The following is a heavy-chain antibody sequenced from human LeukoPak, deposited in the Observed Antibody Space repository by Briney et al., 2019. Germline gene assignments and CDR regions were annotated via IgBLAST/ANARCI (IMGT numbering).Heavy chain of an antibody. Sequence: TGGSLRLSRAASGFTFSSHAMNWVRQAPGKGLEWVSAISGSGSTTYYADSVKGRFTISRDKSKNTLYLQMNSLRAEDTAIYYCAKGRHYYGSGSYLDSWGQGTLVTVSS. CDR2: ISGSGSTT. J-gene: IGHJ4*02. CDR1: GFTFSSHA. CDR3: AKGRHYYGSGSYLDS. D-gene: IGHD3-10*01. V-gene: IGHV3-23*01.